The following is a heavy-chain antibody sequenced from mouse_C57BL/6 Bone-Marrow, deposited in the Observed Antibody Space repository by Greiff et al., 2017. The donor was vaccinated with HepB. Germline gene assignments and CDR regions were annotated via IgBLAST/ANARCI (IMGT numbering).Heavy chain of an antibody. J-gene: IGHJ1*03. D-gene: IGHD1-1*02. Sequence: VQLQQSGPELVKPGASVKISCKASGYSFTGYYMNWVKQSPEKSLEWIGEINPSTGGTTYNQKFKAKATLTVDKSSSTAYMQLKSLTSEDSAVYYCARADYAEYFDVWGTGTTVTVSS. CDR3: ARADYAEYFDV. CDR1: GYSFTGYY. CDR2: INPSTGGT. V-gene: IGHV1-42*01.